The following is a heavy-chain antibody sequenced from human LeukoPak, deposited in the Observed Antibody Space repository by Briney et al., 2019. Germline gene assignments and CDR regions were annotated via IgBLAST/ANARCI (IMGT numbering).Heavy chain of an antibody. Sequence: GRSLRLSCAASGLTFSSYGMHWVRQAPGKGLEWVAVISYDGSNKYYADSVKGRFTISRDNSKNTLYLQMNSLRAEDTAVYYCAKVNYYGSGSYHFDYWGQGTLVTVSS. J-gene: IGHJ4*02. CDR2: ISYDGSNK. CDR1: GLTFSSYG. V-gene: IGHV3-30*18. CDR3: AKVNYYGSGSYHFDY. D-gene: IGHD3-10*01.